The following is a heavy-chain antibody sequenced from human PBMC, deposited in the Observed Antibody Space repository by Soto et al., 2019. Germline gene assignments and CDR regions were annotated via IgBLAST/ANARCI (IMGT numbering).Heavy chain of an antibody. J-gene: IGHJ4*02. D-gene: IGHD3-22*01. CDR2: IYYTGST. CDR3: ARLFYDSSEHFDY. CDR1: GVSISSSNFY. V-gene: IGHV4-39*01. Sequence: SETLSLTCTVSGVSISSSNFYWGWIRQPPGKGLEWIGNIYYTGSTYYNPSLKSRVAMSIDTSKNQFSLKLNSVTAADTAVYFCARLFYDSSEHFDYWGQGTLVTVSS.